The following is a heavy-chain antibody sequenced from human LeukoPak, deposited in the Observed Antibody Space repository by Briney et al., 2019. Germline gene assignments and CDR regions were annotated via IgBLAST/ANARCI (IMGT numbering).Heavy chain of an antibody. CDR3: ARDGNRNSRDY. CDR1: GFTFSSYA. V-gene: IGHV3-30-3*01. Sequence: GGSLRLSCAASGFTFSSYAMHWVRQAPGKGLEWVAVISYDGSNKYYADSVKGRFTISRDNSKDTLYLQMSSLRAEDTAVYYCARDGNRNSRDYWGQGTLVTVSS. D-gene: IGHD1-14*01. J-gene: IGHJ4*02. CDR2: ISYDGSNK.